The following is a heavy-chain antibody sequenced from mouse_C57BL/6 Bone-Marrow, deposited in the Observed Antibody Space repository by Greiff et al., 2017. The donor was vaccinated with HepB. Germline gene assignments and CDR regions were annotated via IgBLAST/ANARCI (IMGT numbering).Heavy chain of an antibody. Sequence: QVQLQQPGAELVKPGASVKMSCKASGYTFTSYWITWVKQRPGQGLEWIGDIYPGSGSTNYNEKFKSKATLTVDTSSSTAYMQLSSLTSEDSAVYYCARRRGGDDSLFDYWGQGTTLTVSS. CDR1: GYTFTSYW. CDR3: ARRRGGDDSLFDY. V-gene: IGHV1-55*01. J-gene: IGHJ2*01. D-gene: IGHD2-4*01. CDR2: IYPGSGST.